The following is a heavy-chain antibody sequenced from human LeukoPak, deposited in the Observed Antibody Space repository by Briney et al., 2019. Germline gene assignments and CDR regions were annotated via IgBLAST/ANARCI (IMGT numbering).Heavy chain of an antibody. CDR3: AKGYSDDWYYFDS. CDR1: GFIFSSYV. Sequence: GGSLRLSCATSGFIFSSYVMSWVRQAPGKGLEWVSALTGGGDDSYYADSVKGRFTISRDNSKDTLYLQLNSLRADDTAVYYCAKGYSDDWYYFDSWGQGTLVTVSS. J-gene: IGHJ4*02. CDR2: LTGGGDDS. V-gene: IGHV3-23*01. D-gene: IGHD6-19*01.